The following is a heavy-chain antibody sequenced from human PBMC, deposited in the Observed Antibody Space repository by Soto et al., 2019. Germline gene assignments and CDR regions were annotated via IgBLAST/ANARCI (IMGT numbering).Heavy chain of an antibody. D-gene: IGHD6-19*01. CDR2: TYYRSKWYN. CDR1: GDSVSSSSAA. V-gene: IGHV6-1*01. J-gene: IGHJ6*02. CDR3: ARDKGYSSGWTTEYYYYGMDV. Sequence: SQTLSLTCAISGDSVSSSSAAWNRIRQSPSRGLEWLGRTYYRSKWYNDYAVSVKSRITINPDTSKNQFSLQLNSVTPEDTAVYYCARDKGYSSGWTTEYYYYGMDVWGQGTTVTVSS.